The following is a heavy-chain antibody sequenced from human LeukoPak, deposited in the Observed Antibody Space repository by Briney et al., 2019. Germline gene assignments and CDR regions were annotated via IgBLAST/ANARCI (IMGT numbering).Heavy chain of an antibody. Sequence: GGSLRLSCTASGFTINNNYMSWVRQAPGKGLEWVAIIYSDRSTYYPESVKGRFTISRDDSKNMLLLQMDSLRVEDTAIYYCARDSAFSSYSNWGQGTLVTVSS. D-gene: IGHD2-15*01. V-gene: IGHV3-53*01. CDR2: IYSDRST. CDR3: ARDSAFSSYSN. J-gene: IGHJ1*01. CDR1: GFTINNNY.